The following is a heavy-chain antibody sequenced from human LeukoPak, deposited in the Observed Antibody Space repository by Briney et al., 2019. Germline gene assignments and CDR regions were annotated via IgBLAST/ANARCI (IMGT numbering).Heavy chain of an antibody. D-gene: IGHD1-26*01. CDR3: AGGVGASHFDY. J-gene: IGHJ4*02. CDR2: IKQDGTEK. V-gene: IGHV3-7*04. Sequence: GGSLRLSCAASGFTFSTYWMSWVRQAPGKGLEWVAIIKQDGTEKYYVDSVKGRFTISRDNAGNSLCLQMNSLRAEDTAVYYCAGGVGASHFDYWGQGTLVTVSS. CDR1: GFTFSTYW.